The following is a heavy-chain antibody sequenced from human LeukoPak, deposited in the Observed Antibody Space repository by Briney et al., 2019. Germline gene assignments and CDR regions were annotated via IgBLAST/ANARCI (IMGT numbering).Heavy chain of an antibody. Sequence: AAVKVSCKASGYTFTSYAMHWVRQAPGQRLEWMGWINAGNGNTKYSQEFQGRVTITRDTSASTAYMELSSLRSEDMAVYYCARARGLLWFGESFDYWGQGTLVTVSS. CDR2: INAGNGNT. CDR3: ARARGLLWFGESFDY. D-gene: IGHD3-10*01. V-gene: IGHV1-3*03. CDR1: GYTFTSYA. J-gene: IGHJ4*02.